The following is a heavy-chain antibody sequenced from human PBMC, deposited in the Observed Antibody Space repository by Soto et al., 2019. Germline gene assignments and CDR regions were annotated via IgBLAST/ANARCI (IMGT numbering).Heavy chain of an antibody. CDR2: IYTSGST. J-gene: IGHJ6*02. V-gene: IGHV4-4*07. CDR1: GGSISSYY. D-gene: IGHD3-22*01. CDR3: ARDPGDSSGYYYRHGYYYGMDV. Sequence: SETLSLTFTVSGGSISSYYWSWIRQPAGKGLEWLGRIYTSGSTNYNPSLKSRVTMSVDTSKNQFSLKLSSVTAADTAVYYCARDPGDSSGYYYRHGYYYGMDVWGQGTTVTVSS.